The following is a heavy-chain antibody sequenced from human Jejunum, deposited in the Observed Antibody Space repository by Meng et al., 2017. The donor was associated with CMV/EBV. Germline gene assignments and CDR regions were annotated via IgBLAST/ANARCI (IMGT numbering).Heavy chain of an antibody. Sequence: GCPHRTYNVGWVRHPPREGLEWIWYIYYRGNTNSNPSLKSRVTMSVDTSKNQFSLMLSSVTAADTAVYYCARESPYDFWSGFDYWGQGRLVTVSS. V-gene: IGHV4-59*01. D-gene: IGHD3-3*01. CDR3: ARESPYDFWSGFDY. CDR1: GCPHRTYN. CDR2: IYYRGNT. J-gene: IGHJ4*02.